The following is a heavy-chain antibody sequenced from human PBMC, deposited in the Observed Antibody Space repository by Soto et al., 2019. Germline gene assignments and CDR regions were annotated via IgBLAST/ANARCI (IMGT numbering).Heavy chain of an antibody. CDR3: ASGPPRHDFWTGYYLLFPYYFDY. V-gene: IGHV1-8*01. CDR1: GYTFTSYD. Sequence: ASVKVSCKASGYTFTSYDINWVRQATGQGLEWMGWMNPNSGNTGYAQKFQGRVTMTRNTSISTAYMELSSLRSEDTALYYCASGPPRHDFWTGYYLLFPYYFDYWGQGTLVTVSS. D-gene: IGHD3-3*01. J-gene: IGHJ4*02. CDR2: MNPNSGNT.